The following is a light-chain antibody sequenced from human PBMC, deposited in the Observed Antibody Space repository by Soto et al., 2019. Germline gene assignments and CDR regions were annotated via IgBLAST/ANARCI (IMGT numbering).Light chain of an antibody. CDR3: QQYDTIPWT. CDR1: QSVLYRSSNMNY. J-gene: IGKJ1*01. CDR2: WAS. Sequence: IVMTQSPDSLAVSLGERATINCKSSQSVLYRSSNMNYLAWYQQKPGQSPKLLIYWASTRESGVPDRFSGSGSGTDFTLTISSLQAEDVAVYYCQQYDTIPWTFGQGTKVEIK. V-gene: IGKV4-1*01.